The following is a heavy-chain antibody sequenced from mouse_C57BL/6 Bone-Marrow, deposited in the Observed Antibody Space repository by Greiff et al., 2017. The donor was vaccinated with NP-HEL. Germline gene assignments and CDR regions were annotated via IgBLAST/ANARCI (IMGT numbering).Heavy chain of an antibody. CDR1: GYTFTSYW. J-gene: IGHJ1*03. V-gene: IGHV1-53*01. CDR2: INPSNGGT. Sequence: QVQLQQPGTELVKPGASVKLSCKASGYTFTSYWMHWVKQRPGQGLEWIGNINPSNGGTNYNEKFKSKATLTVDKSSSTAYRQLSSLTSEDSAVYYCARDYGSSSYWYFDVWGTGTTVTVSS. D-gene: IGHD1-1*01. CDR3: ARDYGSSSYWYFDV.